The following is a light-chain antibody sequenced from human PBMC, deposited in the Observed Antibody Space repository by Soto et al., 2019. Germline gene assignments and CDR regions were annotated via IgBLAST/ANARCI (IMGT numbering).Light chain of an antibody. CDR3: QQSYSSPQT. Sequence: EIVMPQSPATLSVSPGERATLSCRASQSVSSNLAWYQQTPGQAPRRLIYDTSTRASAIPARFSGSGSGTDFTLTINSLQPQDFATYFCQQSYSSPQTFGQGTKVDTK. J-gene: IGKJ1*01. CDR2: DTS. V-gene: IGKV3-15*01. CDR1: QSVSSN.